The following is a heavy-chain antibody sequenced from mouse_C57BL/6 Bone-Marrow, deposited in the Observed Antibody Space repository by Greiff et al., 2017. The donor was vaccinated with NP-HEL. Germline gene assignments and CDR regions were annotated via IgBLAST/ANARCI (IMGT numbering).Heavy chain of an antibody. CDR2: IWGGGST. CDR1: GFSLTSYG. CDR3: AKERGIDGYDVGDY. V-gene: IGHV2-9*01. D-gene: IGHD2-2*01. J-gene: IGHJ2*01. Sequence: VKLMESGPGLVAPSQSLSITCTVSGFSLTSYGVDWVRQPPGKGLEWLGVIWGGGSTNSNSALMSRLSISKDNSKSQVFLKMNSLQTEDTAMYYCAKERGIDGYDVGDYWGQGTTLTVSS.